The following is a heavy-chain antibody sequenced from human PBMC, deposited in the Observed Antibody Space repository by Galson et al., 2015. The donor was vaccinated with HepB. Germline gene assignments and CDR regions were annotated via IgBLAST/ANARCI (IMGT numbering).Heavy chain of an antibody. V-gene: IGHV3-23*01. J-gene: IGHJ4*02. CDR3: AKDRWTRRIALGGTDY. CDR1: GFTFISYA. D-gene: IGHD6-19*01. CDR2: ISGSGGST. Sequence: SLRLSCAASGFTFISYAMSWVRQAPGKGLEWVSAISGSGGSTYYADSVKGRFTISRDNSGNTLFLVMKNLRSDDTAVYYCAKDRWTRRIALGGTDYWGRGTLVTVSS.